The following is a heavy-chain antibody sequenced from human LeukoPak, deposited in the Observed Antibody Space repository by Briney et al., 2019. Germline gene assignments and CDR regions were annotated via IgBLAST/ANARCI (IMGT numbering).Heavy chain of an antibody. D-gene: IGHD3-22*01. J-gene: IGHJ4*02. CDR1: EFSVGSNY. CDR3: ARDHLSDSSGYYYLHLIDY. Sequence: PGGSLRLSCAASEFSVGSNYMTWVRQAPGKGLEWVSLIYSGGSTYYADSVKGRFTISRDNSKNTLYLQMNSLRAEDTAVYYCARDHLSDSSGYYYLHLIDYWGQGTLVTVSS. V-gene: IGHV3-66*01. CDR2: IYSGGST.